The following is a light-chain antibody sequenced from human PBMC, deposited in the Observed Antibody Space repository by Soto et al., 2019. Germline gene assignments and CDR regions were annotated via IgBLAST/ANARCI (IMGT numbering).Light chain of an antibody. V-gene: IGLV2-14*01. CDR3: TSYSSSSTQV. Sequence: QSVLTQPASVSGSPGQSITISCTGTSSDVGGYDYVSWYLRYPGKAPKLMIYDVGNRPSGVSNRFSGSKSGNTASLTISGLQAEDEADYYCTSYSSSSTQVFGTGTKVTVL. CDR1: SSDVGGYDY. J-gene: IGLJ1*01. CDR2: DVG.